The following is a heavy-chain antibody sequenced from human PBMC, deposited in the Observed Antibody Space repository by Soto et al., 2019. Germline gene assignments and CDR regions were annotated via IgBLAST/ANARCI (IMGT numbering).Heavy chain of an antibody. CDR2: INPNSGGT. D-gene: IGHD6-19*01. CDR3: ASDSSVLYAQYFQH. J-gene: IGHJ1*01. V-gene: IGHV1-2*02. Sequence: ASVKVSCTASGYTFTGYYMHWVRQAPGQGLEWMGWINPNSGGTNYAQKFRGRVTMTRDTSISTAYMELSRLRSDDTAVYYCASDSSVLYAQYFQHWGHVTLVTLSP. CDR1: GYTFTGYY.